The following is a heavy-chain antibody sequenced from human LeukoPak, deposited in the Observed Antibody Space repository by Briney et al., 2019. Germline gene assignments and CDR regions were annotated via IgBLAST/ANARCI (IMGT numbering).Heavy chain of an antibody. CDR2: INYSGNT. V-gene: IGHV4-31*03. CDR3: ARADLAGYQEDFDS. J-gene: IGHJ4*02. D-gene: IGHD3-9*01. Sequence: SETLSLTCIVSEMYDVGYYWSWIRQHPGKGQEWIGYINYSGNTYYNPSLKGRVTISIDTSKKQFSLKMSSVTAADTAVYYCARADLAGYQEDFDSWGQGLLVTVSS. CDR1: EMYDVGYY.